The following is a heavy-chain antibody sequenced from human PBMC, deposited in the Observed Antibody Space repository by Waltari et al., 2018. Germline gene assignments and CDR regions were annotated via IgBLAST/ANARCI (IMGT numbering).Heavy chain of an antibody. CDR1: GGSISSSSYY. V-gene: IGHV4-39*01. CDR2: IYYSGST. J-gene: IGHJ4*02. Sequence: QLQLQESGPGLVKPSETLSLTCPVSGGSISSSSYYWGWIRQPPGKGLEWIGSIYYSGSTYYNPSLKSRVTISVDTSKNQFSLKLSSVTAADTAVYYCARGDFASPADYWGQGTLVTVSS. CDR3: ARGDFASPADY. D-gene: IGHD1-26*01.